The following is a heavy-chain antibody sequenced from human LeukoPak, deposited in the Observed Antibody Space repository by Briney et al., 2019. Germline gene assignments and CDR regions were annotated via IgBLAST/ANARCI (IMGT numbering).Heavy chain of an antibody. CDR1: GFPFTSYW. D-gene: IGHD2/OR15-2a*01. Sequence: GSLSLSSAASGFPFTSYWMSWLRPPPERGLEGMANIKKDASQKNWVGSTKGRFTPSTENSKNSLYLQMNSLRADDTAVYYCARGGGRHVEYWGQGNLVTVSS. J-gene: IGHJ4*02. CDR2: IKKDASQK. V-gene: IGHV3-7*05. CDR3: ARGGGRHVEY.